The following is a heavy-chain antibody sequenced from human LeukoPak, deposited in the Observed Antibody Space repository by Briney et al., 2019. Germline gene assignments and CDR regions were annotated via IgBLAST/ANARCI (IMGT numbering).Heavy chain of an antibody. CDR1: GGSISSSRYY. Sequence: PSETLSLTCTVSGGSISSSRYYWGWIRQPPGKGLEWIGSIYYSGSTYYNPSLKSRVTISVDTSKNQFSLKLSSVTAADTAVYYCARLRVAVIDYWGQGTLVTVSS. V-gene: IGHV4-39*01. CDR3: ARLRVAVIDY. D-gene: IGHD6-19*01. J-gene: IGHJ4*02. CDR2: IYYSGST.